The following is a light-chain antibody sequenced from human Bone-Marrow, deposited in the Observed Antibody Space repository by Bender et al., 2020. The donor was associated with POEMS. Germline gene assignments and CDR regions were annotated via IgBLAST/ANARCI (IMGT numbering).Light chain of an antibody. J-gene: IGLJ3*02. V-gene: IGLV3-21*03. CDR1: NIGTYS. Sequence: YVLTQPPSVSLAPGNTASITCGGANIGTYSVHWYQQKPGQAPVLVVYDDTERPSGIPERFTGSNSGNTATLTISRVEAGDEADYYCQVWDSSTDVGVFDQGVFGGGTKLTVV. CDR3: QVWDSSTDVGVFDQGV. CDR2: DDT.